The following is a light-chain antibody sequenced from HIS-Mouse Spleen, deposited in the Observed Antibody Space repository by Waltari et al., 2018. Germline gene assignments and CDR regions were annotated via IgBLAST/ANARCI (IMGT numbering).Light chain of an antibody. V-gene: IGLV1-47*01. J-gene: IGLJ3*02. Sequence: QSVLTQPPSASGTPGQRVTISCSGSSSHLGSTYVYWYQQSPGTAPKPLIYRNNQRPSGVPDRFSGSKSGTSASLAISGLRSEDEADYYCAAWDDSLSGRVFGGGTKLTVL. CDR3: AAWDDSLSGRV. CDR1: SSHLGSTY. CDR2: RNN.